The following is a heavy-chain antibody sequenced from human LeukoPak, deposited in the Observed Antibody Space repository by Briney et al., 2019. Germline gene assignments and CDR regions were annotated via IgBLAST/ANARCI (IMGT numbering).Heavy chain of an antibody. CDR1: GFTFDDYG. CDR3: AKLIAPAPTWYMDV. Sequence: GGSLRLSWAASGFTFDDYGMNWVRQAPGKGLEWVSGINWNGGSTGYADSVKGRFTISRDNANNSLYLQMNSLRAEDTALYYCAKLIAPAPTWYMDVWGKGTTVTVSS. V-gene: IGHV3-20*04. J-gene: IGHJ6*03. D-gene: IGHD6-13*01. CDR2: INWNGGST.